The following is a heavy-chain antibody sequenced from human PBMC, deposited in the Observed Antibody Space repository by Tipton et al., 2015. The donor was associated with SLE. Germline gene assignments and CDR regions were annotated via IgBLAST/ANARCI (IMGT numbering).Heavy chain of an antibody. CDR2: ISGSGRTI. J-gene: IGHJ6*03. D-gene: IGHD7-27*01. V-gene: IGHV3-48*03. CDR1: GLTFSSYE. Sequence: SLRLSCAASGLTFSSYEMNWVRQAPGKGLEWVSYISGSGRTINYADSVKGRFTISRDNAKNSLYLQMNSLRAEDTAVYYCARRAETGDPYYYYMDVWGKGTTVTVSS. CDR3: ARRAETGDPYYYYMDV.